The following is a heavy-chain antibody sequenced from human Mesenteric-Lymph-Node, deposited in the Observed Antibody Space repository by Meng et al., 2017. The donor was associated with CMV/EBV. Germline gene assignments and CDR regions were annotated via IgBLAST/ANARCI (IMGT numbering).Heavy chain of an antibody. CDR2: TYYRSKWYT. D-gene: IGHD3-16*01. CDR1: GDSVSSNDAT. CDR3: LRDGTWGH. V-gene: IGHV6-1*01. J-gene: IGHJ4*02. Sequence: SQTRSLTCAISGDSVSSNDATWNWIRQSPSRGLEWLGRTYYRSKWYTDYAVSVKGRIAINPDTAKNQFSLQLNSVTPEDTAVYYCLRDGTWGHWGQGTLVTVSS.